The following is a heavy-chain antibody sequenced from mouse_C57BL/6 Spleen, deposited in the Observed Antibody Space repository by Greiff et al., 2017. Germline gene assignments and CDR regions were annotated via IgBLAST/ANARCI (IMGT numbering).Heavy chain of an antibody. Sequence: QVQLQQSGAELAKPGASVKLSRKASGYTFTSYWMRWVKQRPGQGLEWIGYINPSSGYTKYNQKFKDKATLTADKSSSTAYMQLSSLTYEDSAVYYCARREPVAWFAYWGQGTLVTVSA. CDR2: INPSSGYT. CDR3: ARREPVAWFAY. J-gene: IGHJ3*01. V-gene: IGHV1-7*01. CDR1: GYTFTSYW.